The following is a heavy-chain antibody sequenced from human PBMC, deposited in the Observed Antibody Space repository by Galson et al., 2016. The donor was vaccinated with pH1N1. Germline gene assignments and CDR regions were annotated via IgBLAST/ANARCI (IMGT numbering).Heavy chain of an antibody. J-gene: IGHJ1*01. CDR3: ARVQVSAFFSMDH. CDR2: VNEEGIEE. V-gene: IGHV3-7*03. Sequence: SLTLSCAGSGFTFPDYAMHWVRQAPGKGLEWVAHVNEEGIEENYIDSVTGRFIITRDNAKKSVFLQMYSLRGDDTAVYYCARVQVSAFFSMDHWGQGALVTVSS. D-gene: IGHD2-8*01. CDR1: GFTFPDYA.